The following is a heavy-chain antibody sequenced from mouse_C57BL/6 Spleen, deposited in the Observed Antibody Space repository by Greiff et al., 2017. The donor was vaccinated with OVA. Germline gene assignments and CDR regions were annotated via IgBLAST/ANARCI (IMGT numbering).Heavy chain of an antibody. Sequence: QVQLQQSGAELVRPGTSVKVSCKASGYAFTNYLIEWVKQRPGQGLEWIGVINPGSGGTNYNEKFKGKATLTADKSSSTAYMQLSSLTSEDSAVYFCARKDYYHAMDYWGQGTSVTVSS. V-gene: IGHV1-54*01. D-gene: IGHD2-1*01. CDR1: GYAFTNYL. CDR3: ARKDYYHAMDY. CDR2: INPGSGGT. J-gene: IGHJ4*01.